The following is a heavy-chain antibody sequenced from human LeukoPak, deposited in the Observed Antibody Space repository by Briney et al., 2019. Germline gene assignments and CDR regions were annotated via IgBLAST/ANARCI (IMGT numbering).Heavy chain of an antibody. Sequence: ASVKVSCKASGYTFIAYYMHWVRQAPGQGLEWMGRINPNSGGTNYAQKFQGRVTMTRDTSISTAYMELSRLRSDDTAVYYCARRGSGYYDSREAFDTWGQGTMVTVSS. CDR1: GYTFIAYY. J-gene: IGHJ3*02. CDR2: INPNSGGT. D-gene: IGHD3-22*01. V-gene: IGHV1-2*06. CDR3: ARRGSGYYDSREAFDT.